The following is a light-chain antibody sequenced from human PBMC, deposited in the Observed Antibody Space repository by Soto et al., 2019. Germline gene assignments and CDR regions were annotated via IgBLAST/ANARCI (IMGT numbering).Light chain of an antibody. J-gene: IGKJ1*01. V-gene: IGKV3-15*01. Sequence: EILMTQSPATLSVSPGERATLSCRASQSVRSNLAWYQQKPGQAPRLLIYGASTRATGIPARFSGSGSGTEFTLTISSLQSEDVAVYYCQHYNNWPPWTFGQGTKVEIK. CDR2: GAS. CDR1: QSVRSN. CDR3: QHYNNWPPWT.